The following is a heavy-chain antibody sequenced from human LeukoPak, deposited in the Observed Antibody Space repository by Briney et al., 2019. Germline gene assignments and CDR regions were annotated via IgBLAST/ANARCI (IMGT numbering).Heavy chain of an antibody. D-gene: IGHD3-22*01. Sequence: QAGGSLRLSCTASGFTFGDYAMSWVRQAPGKGLEWVGFIRSKAYGGTTEYAASVKGRFTISRDDSKSIAYLQMNSLKTEDTAVYYCTRDPLWYDSSGYYFGGQGTLVTVSS. CDR2: IRSKAYGGTT. J-gene: IGHJ4*02. V-gene: IGHV3-49*04. CDR3: TRDPLWYDSSGYYF. CDR1: GFTFGDYA.